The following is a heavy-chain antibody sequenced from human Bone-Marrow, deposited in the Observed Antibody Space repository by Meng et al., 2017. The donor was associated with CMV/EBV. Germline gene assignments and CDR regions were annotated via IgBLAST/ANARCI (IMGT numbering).Heavy chain of an antibody. Sequence: GGSLRLSCAASGFSFSSYAMRWVRQAPGKGLEWVSAIRGSGGSTYYADSVKGRFTISRDNSKNTLYLQMNSLRAEDKAVYYCAKSIVMVNPLDYWGQGTTVTVSS. V-gene: IGHV3-23*01. J-gene: IGHJ4*02. CDR3: AKSIVMVNPLDY. CDR1: GFSFSSYA. CDR2: IRGSGGST. D-gene: IGHD3-22*01.